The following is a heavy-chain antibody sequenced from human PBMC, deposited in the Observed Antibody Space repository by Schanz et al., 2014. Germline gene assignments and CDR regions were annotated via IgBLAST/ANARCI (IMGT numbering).Heavy chain of an antibody. CDR2: MSYDGSIK. CDR3: AKDSTHIDIVLVPTAIDY. Sequence: QAQLVESGGGVVQPGRSLRLSCAASGFTFSSYGMHWVRQAPGKGLEWVAAMSYDGSIKYYGDSVKGRFTISRDNSKNTLYLHMNTLRSEDTAVYYCAKDSTHIDIVLVPTAIDYWGQGTLVNVSS. J-gene: IGHJ4*02. V-gene: IGHV3-30*18. CDR1: GFTFSSYG. D-gene: IGHD2-2*01.